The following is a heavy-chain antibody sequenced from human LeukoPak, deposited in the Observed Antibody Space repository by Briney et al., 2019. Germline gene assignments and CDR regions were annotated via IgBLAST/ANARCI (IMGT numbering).Heavy chain of an antibody. CDR3: ARDRLGTTPDGMDV. CDR1: GFTASSNY. Sequence: PGGSLRLSCAASGFTASSNYMSWVRQAPGKGLEWVSIMYSGGNAYYADSVKGRFTISRDNSKNTVYLKMSFLRTEDTAVYYCARDRLGTTPDGMDVWGQGTLVTVSS. V-gene: IGHV3-53*01. J-gene: IGHJ4*02. D-gene: IGHD7-27*01. CDR2: MYSGGNA.